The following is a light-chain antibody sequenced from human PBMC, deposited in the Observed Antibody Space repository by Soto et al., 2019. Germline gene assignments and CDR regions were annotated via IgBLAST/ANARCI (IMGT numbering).Light chain of an antibody. Sequence: EIVLTQSPGTLSLSPGERATLSCRASQSVRSNYLAWYQQKPGQAPRLLIYGASSGATGIPDRFSGSGSGTDFTLTISRLEPEDFAVYYCQHYGSSAYTFGQGTTLEIK. V-gene: IGKV3-20*01. J-gene: IGKJ2*01. CDR2: GAS. CDR1: QSVRSNY. CDR3: QHYGSSAYT.